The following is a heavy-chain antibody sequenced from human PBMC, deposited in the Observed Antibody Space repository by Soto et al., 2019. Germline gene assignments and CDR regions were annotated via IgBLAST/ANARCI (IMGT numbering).Heavy chain of an antibody. D-gene: IGHD2-15*01. Sequence: VQLVESGGGVVQPGRSLRLSCAASGFIFNEYGMHWVRQAPGKGLEWVAVIWYDGSNKYYADSVKGRFTFSRDNSKNTMSLQMNSLRVEDTAIYYYARWGCSGSNCNLNQRSFDLWGQGTLVTVSS. CDR3: ARWGCSGSNCNLNQRSFDL. J-gene: IGHJ4*02. CDR1: GFIFNEYG. CDR2: IWYDGSNK. V-gene: IGHV3-33*01.